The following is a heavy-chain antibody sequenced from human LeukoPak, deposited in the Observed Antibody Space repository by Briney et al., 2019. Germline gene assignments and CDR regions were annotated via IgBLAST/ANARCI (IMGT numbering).Heavy chain of an antibody. CDR1: GFTFSNDW. Sequence: GGSLRLSCAASGFTFSNDWMHWVRQAPGKGLVWVSRINTDGSTTTYADSVKGRFTISRDNAKNTLYLQMNSLRAEDTAVYYCAKVLAVAGTGAFDIWGQGTMVTVSS. V-gene: IGHV3-74*01. D-gene: IGHD6-19*01. CDR2: INTDGSTT. CDR3: AKVLAVAGTGAFDI. J-gene: IGHJ3*02.